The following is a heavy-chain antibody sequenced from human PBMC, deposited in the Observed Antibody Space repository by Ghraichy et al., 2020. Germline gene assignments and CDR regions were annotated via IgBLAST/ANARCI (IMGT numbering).Heavy chain of an antibody. V-gene: IGHV1-69*04. CDR3: ARDLDGYSNSPDDH. CDR1: GDTFSRYT. J-gene: IGHJ4*02. D-gene: IGHD5-12*01. CDR2: IIPILDVA. Sequence: SVKVSCKTSGDTFSRYTINWVRQAPGRGLEWMGRIIPILDVANYAQKFQDRVTITADKSTSTAFMELSSLRSEDTAVYYCARDLDGYSNSPDDHWGQGTLVTVSS.